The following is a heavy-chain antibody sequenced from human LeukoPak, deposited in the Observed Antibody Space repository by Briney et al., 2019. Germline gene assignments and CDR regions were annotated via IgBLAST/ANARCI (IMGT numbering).Heavy chain of an antibody. CDR1: GFSFGSYG. J-gene: IGHJ4*02. Sequence: GGSLRLSCAASGFSFGSYGLSWVRQAPGKGLEWVAVIWYDGSNKYYADSVKGRFTISRDNSKNTLYLQMNSLRAEDTAVYYCARDLDEWELPGFDYWGQGTLVTVSS. D-gene: IGHD1-26*01. V-gene: IGHV3-33*08. CDR2: IWYDGSNK. CDR3: ARDLDEWELPGFDY.